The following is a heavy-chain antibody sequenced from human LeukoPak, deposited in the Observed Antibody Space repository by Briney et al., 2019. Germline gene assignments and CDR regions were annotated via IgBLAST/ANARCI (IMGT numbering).Heavy chain of an antibody. CDR2: INPNSGGT. CDR3: ARVRAGYCSSTSCYAEGYYFDY. J-gene: IGHJ4*02. V-gene: IGHV1-2*02. CDR1: GYTFTGYY. D-gene: IGHD2-2*01. Sequence: ASVKVSCKASGYTFTGYYMHWVRQAPGQGLEWMGWINPNSGGTNYAQKFQGRVTMTRDTSISTAYMELSRLRSDDTAVYYCARVRAGYCSSTSCYAEGYYFDYWGQGTLVTVSS.